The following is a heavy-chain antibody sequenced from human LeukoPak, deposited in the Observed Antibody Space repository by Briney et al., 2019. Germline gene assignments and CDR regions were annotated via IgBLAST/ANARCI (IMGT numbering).Heavy chain of an antibody. V-gene: IGHV1-8*02. CDR3: AKSKLQGWFGELVGYYGMDV. J-gene: IGHJ6*02. D-gene: IGHD3-10*01. Sequence: ASVKVSCKASGGTFNSYAISWVRQAPGQGLEWMGWMSPNSGNTGYAQKFQGRVTMTRNTSISTAYMELSSLRAEDTAVYYCAKSKLQGWFGELVGYYGMDVWGQGTTVTVSS. CDR1: GGTFNSYA. CDR2: MSPNSGNT.